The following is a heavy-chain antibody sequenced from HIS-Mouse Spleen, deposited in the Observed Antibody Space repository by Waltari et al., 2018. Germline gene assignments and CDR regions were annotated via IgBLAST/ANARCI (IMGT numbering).Heavy chain of an antibody. CDR3: VVGSSFDY. Sequence: EVPVVQSGAEVTKPGESLKISCAVSGYSFTTTWIGWVRQMPGKGLEWMGIIYPGDSDTRYSPSFQGQVTISADKSINTAYLQWSTLKASDTAMYYCVVGSSFDYWGQGTLVTVSS. CDR1: GYSFTTTW. CDR2: IYPGDSDT. J-gene: IGHJ4*02. D-gene: IGHD3-10*01. V-gene: IGHV5-51*01.